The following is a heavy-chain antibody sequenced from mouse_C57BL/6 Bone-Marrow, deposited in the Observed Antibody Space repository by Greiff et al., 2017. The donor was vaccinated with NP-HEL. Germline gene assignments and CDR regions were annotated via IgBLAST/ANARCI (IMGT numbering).Heavy chain of an antibody. CDR3: ARLWLRGYYFDY. CDR1: GFTFSSYT. Sequence: EVMLVESGGGLVKPGGSLKLSCAASGFTFSSYTMSWVRQTPEKRLEWVATISGGGGNTYYPDRVKGRFTISRDNATNTLYLQMSSLRSEDTALYYCARLWLRGYYFDYWGQGTTLTVSS. D-gene: IGHD2-2*01. J-gene: IGHJ2*01. CDR2: ISGGGGNT. V-gene: IGHV5-9*01.